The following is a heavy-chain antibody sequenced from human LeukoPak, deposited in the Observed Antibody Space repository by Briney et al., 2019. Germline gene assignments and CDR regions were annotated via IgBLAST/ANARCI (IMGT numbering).Heavy chain of an antibody. Sequence: GGSLRLSCAASGFTFSSYAMSWVRQAPGKGLEWVSSLTGSDGSTYYADSVKGRCTISRDNFKNTLYLQMNSLRAEDTAVYYCAKVGTTSYHYYMDVWGKGTTVTVSS. CDR1: GFTFSSYA. J-gene: IGHJ6*03. V-gene: IGHV3-23*01. CDR2: LTGSDGST. D-gene: IGHD1-7*01. CDR3: AKVGTTSYHYYMDV.